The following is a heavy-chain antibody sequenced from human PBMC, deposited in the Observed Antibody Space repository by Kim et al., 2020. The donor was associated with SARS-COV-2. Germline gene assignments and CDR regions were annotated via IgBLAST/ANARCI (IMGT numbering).Heavy chain of an antibody. V-gene: IGHV4-4*02. CDR3: ARDLLRYFDPSAGYGMDV. J-gene: IGHJ6*02. CDR1: GGSISSSNW. D-gene: IGHD3-9*01. Sequence: SETLSLTCAVSGGSISSSNWWSWVRQPPGKGLEWIGEIYHSGSTNYNPSLKSRVTISVDKSKNQFSLKLSSVTAADTAVYYCARDLLRYFDPSAGYGMDVWGQGTTVTVSS. CDR2: IYHSGST.